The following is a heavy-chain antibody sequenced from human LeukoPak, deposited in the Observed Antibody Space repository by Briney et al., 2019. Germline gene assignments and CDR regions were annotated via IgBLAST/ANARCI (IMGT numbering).Heavy chain of an antibody. V-gene: IGHV3-13*01. J-gene: IGHJ4*02. CDR3: ARGGIQVSGIDEFDY. D-gene: IGHD6-19*01. CDR2: IGIRGDT. CDR1: GFTFIDYD. Sequence: GGSLRLSCAASGFTFIDYDMHWVRQVIGKGLECVSAIGIRGDTHYSGSVKGRFTISRENAESSLYLQMNSLRAEDTAVYYCARGGIQVSGIDEFDYWGQGTLVTVSS.